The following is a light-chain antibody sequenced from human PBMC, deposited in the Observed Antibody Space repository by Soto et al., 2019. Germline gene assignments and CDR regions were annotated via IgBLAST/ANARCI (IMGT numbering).Light chain of an antibody. CDR1: HRVSNNY. Sequence: NMLTLYPGTLCLTPGERATLSCRARHRVSNNYLAWYQQKPGQAPRLLIFGASTRATGIPDRVSGSGSGTDFTLTISRLEPEDVAVDYCNNQCSTVRETLGQGTKVAI. J-gene: IGKJ2*01. CDR2: GAS. V-gene: IGKV3-20*01. CDR3: NNQCSTVRET.